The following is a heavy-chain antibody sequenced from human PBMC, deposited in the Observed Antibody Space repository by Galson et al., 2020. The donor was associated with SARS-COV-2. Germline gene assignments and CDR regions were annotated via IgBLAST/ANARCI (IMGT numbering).Heavy chain of an antibody. CDR3: ARYWSGYYGTIAEYGMDV. CDR1: GFTVSSTY. Sequence: GGSLRLSCEVSGFTVSSTYMSWVRQAPGKGLEWVSVIYSGGSTYYALSVNGRFTISRDSSKNTLYLQMNNLRAEDTAVYYCARYWSGYYGTIAEYGMDVWGQGTTVTVSS. V-gene: IGHV3-66*01. J-gene: IGHJ6*02. CDR2: IYSGGST. D-gene: IGHD3-3*01.